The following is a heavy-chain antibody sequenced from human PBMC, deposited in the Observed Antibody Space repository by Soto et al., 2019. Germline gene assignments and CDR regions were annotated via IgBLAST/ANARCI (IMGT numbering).Heavy chain of an antibody. CDR2: IWYDGSNK. V-gene: IGHV3-33*01. CDR3: AQEGGAFDI. D-gene: IGHD2-15*01. CDR1: GFTFSSYG. Sequence: PGGSLRLSCAASGFTFSSYGMHWVRQAPGKGLEWVAVIWYDGSNKYYADSVKGRFTISRDNSKNTLYLQMNSLRAEDTAVYYCAQEGGAFDIWGQGTMVTVSS. J-gene: IGHJ3*02.